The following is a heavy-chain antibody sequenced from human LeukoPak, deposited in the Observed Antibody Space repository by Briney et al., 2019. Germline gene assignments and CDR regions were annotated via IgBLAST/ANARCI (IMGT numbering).Heavy chain of an antibody. J-gene: IGHJ4*02. Sequence: GRSLRLSCAASGFTFSSYGMHWVRQAPGKGLEWVAVISYDGSNKYYADSVKGRFTISRDNSKNTLYLQMNSLRAEDTAVDYCAKGRRGYYFDYWGQGTLVTVSS. CDR3: AKGRRGYYFDY. CDR1: GFTFSSYG. V-gene: IGHV3-30*18. D-gene: IGHD6-6*01. CDR2: ISYDGSNK.